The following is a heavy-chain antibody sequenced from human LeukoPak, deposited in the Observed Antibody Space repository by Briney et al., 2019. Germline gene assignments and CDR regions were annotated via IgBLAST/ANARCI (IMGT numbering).Heavy chain of an antibody. Sequence: SQALSLTCTVSGGSLSSYYWSWIRQPAGKGLEWIGRIYTSGSTNYNPSLKSRVTMSVDTSKNQFSLKLSSVTAADTAVYYCARVRQQLRYYYYYMDVWGKGTTVTVSS. CDR3: ARVRQQLRYYYYYMDV. CDR1: GGSLSSYY. J-gene: IGHJ6*03. V-gene: IGHV4-4*07. D-gene: IGHD6-13*01. CDR2: IYTSGST.